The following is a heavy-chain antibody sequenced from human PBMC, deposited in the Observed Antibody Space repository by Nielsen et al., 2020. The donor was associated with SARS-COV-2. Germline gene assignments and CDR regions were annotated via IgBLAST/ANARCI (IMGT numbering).Heavy chain of an antibody. CDR1: GFTFSRHA. Sequence: GESLKISCAASGFTFSRHAMNWVRQAPGKGLEWVSIIGAGGDNIYYADSVKGRFTISRDNSKNTLYLQINSLRADVTAVYYCATQADGYKSPYDYWGQGTLVTVSS. V-gene: IGHV3-23*01. J-gene: IGHJ4*02. D-gene: IGHD3-10*01. CDR2: IGAGGDNI. CDR3: ATQADGYKSPYDY.